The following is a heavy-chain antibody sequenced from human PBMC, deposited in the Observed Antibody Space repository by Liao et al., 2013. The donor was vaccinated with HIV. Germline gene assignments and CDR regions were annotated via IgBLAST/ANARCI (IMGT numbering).Heavy chain of an antibody. CDR3: AREGPNYYYMDV. Sequence: QVQLQESGPGLVKPSQTLSLTCTVSGGSITSGDYFWSWIRQPPGKGLEWIGYIYYSGTAHYNPSLKSRVTISVDTSSHQISLELTSVTAADTAVYYCAREGPNYYYMDVWGNGTTVTVS. V-gene: IGHV4-30-4*08. J-gene: IGHJ6*03. CDR1: GGSITSGDYF. CDR2: IYYSGTA.